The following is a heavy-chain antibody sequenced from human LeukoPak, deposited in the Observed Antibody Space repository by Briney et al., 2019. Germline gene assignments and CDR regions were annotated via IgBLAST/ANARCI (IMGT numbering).Heavy chain of an antibody. CDR2: SGTSAYT. V-gene: IGHV3-11*05. CDR1: GFTFSQYA. Sequence: GGSLRLSCAASGFTFSQYAMSWVRQAPGKGLEWVSYSGTSAYTNYADSVKGRFTVSRDNAKNSLYLQMNSLRAEDTAVYYCAGGNRLGGYKGRDFDYWGQGTLVTVSS. CDR3: AGGNRLGGYKGRDFDY. D-gene: IGHD5-24*01. J-gene: IGHJ4*02.